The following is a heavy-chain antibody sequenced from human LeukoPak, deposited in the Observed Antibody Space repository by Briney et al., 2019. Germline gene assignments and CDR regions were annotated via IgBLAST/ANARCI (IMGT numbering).Heavy chain of an antibody. D-gene: IGHD3-22*01. CDR3: VRIASSGFFA. Sequence: PGGSLRLSCAISGFTVSNSYLSWVRQAPGKGLEWVSVIYSGGNTYYADSLRGRFTISRDNPKNTVYLQMNSLTVDDTAVYFCVRIASSGFFAWGQGTLVTVSS. V-gene: IGHV3-53*01. J-gene: IGHJ5*02. CDR2: IYSGGNT. CDR1: GFTVSNSY.